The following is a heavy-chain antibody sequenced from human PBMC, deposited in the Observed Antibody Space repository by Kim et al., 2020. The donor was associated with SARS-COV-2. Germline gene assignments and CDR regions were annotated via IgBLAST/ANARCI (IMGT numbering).Heavy chain of an antibody. J-gene: IGHJ6*02. V-gene: IGHV1-3*01. Sequence: TRQSQKFQDRVTITRDTFASTVYMELSDLGSEDTAVYYCARRGSGYGVDVWGQGTTVTVSS. CDR2: T. D-gene: IGHD6-19*01. CDR3: ARRGSGYGVDV.